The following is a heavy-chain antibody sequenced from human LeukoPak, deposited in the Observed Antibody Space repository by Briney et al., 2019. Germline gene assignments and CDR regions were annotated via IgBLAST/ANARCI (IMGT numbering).Heavy chain of an antibody. Sequence: PGGSLRLSCAASGFTFSSYSMNWVRQAPGKGLEWVSSISSSSSYIYYADSVKGRFTISRDNAKNSLYLQMNSLRADDTAVYYCARDVRGYYYYYMDVWGKGTTVTVSS. CDR1: GFTFSSYS. D-gene: IGHD3-10*02. CDR2: ISSSSSYI. V-gene: IGHV3-21*01. J-gene: IGHJ6*03. CDR3: ARDVRGYYYYYMDV.